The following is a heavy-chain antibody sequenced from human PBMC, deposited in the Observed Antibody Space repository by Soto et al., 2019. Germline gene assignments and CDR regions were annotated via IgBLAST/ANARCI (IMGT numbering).Heavy chain of an antibody. CDR2: IYPRDSDT. CDR3: TRQHPLDSRVWYT. V-gene: IGHV5-51*01. CDR1: GDSFTGFW. D-gene: IGHD6-19*01. Sequence: GESLKISCKVSGDSFTGFWIGWVRQVPGKGLEWLGSIYPRDSDTRYSPSFQGQVTISADKSLSTAYLQWNSLQASDTAIYYCTRQHPLDSRVWYTWGQGTLVT. J-gene: IGHJ4*02.